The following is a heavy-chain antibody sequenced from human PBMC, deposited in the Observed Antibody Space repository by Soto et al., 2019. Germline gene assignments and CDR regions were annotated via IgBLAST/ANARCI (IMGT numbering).Heavy chain of an antibody. D-gene: IGHD5-18*01. CDR2: ISGYNGNT. V-gene: IGHV1-18*01. CDR3: ARDKGYGFGWSSSSGMDV. J-gene: IGHJ6*02. CDR1: GYTFSNFG. Sequence: GSVKVSCKASGYTFSNFGLSWVRQAPGQGLEWMGWISGYNGNTNSAQKFQGRVTMTTDTSTTTAYMEVRSLTSDDTAVYYCARDKGYGFGWSSSSGMDVWGQGTKVTVSS.